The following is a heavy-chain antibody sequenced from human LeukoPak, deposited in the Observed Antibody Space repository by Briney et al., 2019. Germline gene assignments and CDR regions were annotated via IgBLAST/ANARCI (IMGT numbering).Heavy chain of an antibody. J-gene: IGHJ4*02. CDR2: VSADGGST. CDR3: ATDN. V-gene: IGHV3-23*01. CDR1: GFTFSYYW. Sequence: GGSLRLSCAASGFTFSYYWMNWVRQAPGKGLEWVSTVSADGGSTFYTDSVKGRFTISRDNSKKTLYLQMNTLRAEDTAVYYCATDNWGQGTLVTVSS.